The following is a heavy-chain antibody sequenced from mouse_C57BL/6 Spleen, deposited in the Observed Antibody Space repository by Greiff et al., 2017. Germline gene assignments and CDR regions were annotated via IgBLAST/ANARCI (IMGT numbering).Heavy chain of an antibody. CDR1: RYTFTDYY. CDR2: INPNNGGT. CDR3: ARSAQATYFDY. V-gene: IGHV1-26*01. J-gene: IGHJ2*01. Sequence: EVQLQQSGPELVKPGASVKISCKASRYTFTDYYMNWVKQSHGKSLEWIGDINPNNGGTSYNQKFKGKATLTVDKSSSTAYMELRSLTSADSAVYYCARSAQATYFDYWGQGTTLTVSS. D-gene: IGHD3-2*02.